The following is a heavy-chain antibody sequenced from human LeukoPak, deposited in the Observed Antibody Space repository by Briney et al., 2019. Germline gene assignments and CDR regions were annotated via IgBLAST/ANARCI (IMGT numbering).Heavy chain of an antibody. J-gene: IGHJ4*02. D-gene: IGHD3-3*01. CDR1: GGSISSGGYY. V-gene: IGHV4-31*03. Sequence: TSETLFLTCTVSGGSISSGGYYWSWIRQHPGKGLEWIGYIYYSGSTYYNPSLKSRVTISVDTSKNQFSLKLSSVTAADTAVYYCASAGYDFWSGYFDYWGQGTLVTVSS. CDR2: IYYSGST. CDR3: ASAGYDFWSGYFDY.